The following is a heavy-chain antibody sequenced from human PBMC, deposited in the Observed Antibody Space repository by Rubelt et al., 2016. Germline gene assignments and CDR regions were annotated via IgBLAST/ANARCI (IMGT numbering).Heavy chain of an antibody. D-gene: IGHD6-6*01. Sequence: EMQLMESGGGLVQPGGSLRLSCAASGFTFSSYAMRWVRQAPGKGLEWVSTISGSGDNTYYADSVKGRFTITRDNSKNTLSLQMSSLGTEETAVYFCVKDRSIRQGSYFYLWGRGTLVTVSS. J-gene: IGHJ2*01. CDR2: ISGSGDNT. CDR1: GFTFSSYA. V-gene: IGHV3-23*01. CDR3: VKDRSIRQGSYFYL.